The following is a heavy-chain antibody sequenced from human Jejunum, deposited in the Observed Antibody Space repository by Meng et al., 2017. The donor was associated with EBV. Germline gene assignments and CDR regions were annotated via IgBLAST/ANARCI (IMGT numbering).Heavy chain of an antibody. D-gene: IGHD3-22*01. J-gene: IGHJ4*02. V-gene: IGHV4-4*02. CDR1: GGSISDNDW. CDR3: AGNGYYALEY. CDR2: IYHGGGT. Sequence: KSKGSGQRRGKPSGTLSLTCVVSGGSISDNDWWSWVRQPPGKGLEWLGEIYHGGGTNYNPSLESRVTISVDKSKNQFSLKLNSVTVADTAVYYCAGNGYYALEYWGPGILVTVSS.